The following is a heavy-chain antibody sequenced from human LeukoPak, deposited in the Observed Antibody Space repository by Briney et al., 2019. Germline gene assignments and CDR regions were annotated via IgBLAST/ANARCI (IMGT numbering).Heavy chain of an antibody. D-gene: IGHD4-17*01. Sequence: GGSLRLSCAASGFTFSSYSMNWVRQAPGKGLEWVSSISSSSSYIYYADSVKGRFTISRDNAKNSLYLQMNSLRAEDTAVYYCARDGMSHGDYLHLYYYYYMDVWGEGTTVTVSS. J-gene: IGHJ6*03. CDR3: ARDGMSHGDYLHLYYYYYMDV. CDR2: ISSSSSYI. V-gene: IGHV3-21*01. CDR1: GFTFSSYS.